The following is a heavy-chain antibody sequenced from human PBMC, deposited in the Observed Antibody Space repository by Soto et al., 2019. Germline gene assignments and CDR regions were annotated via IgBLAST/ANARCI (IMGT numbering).Heavy chain of an antibody. CDR1: GFTFSTYA. CDR3: ARDHPYNNYGGGLDY. V-gene: IGHV3-48*03. CDR2: ISSSGSSI. Sequence: GGSLRLSCAASGFTFSTYALSWVRQAPGKGLEWVSYISSSGSSIYYADSVKGRFTISRDNAKNSLYLQMNSLRGEDTAVYYCARDHPYNNYGGGLDYWGQGTLVTVSS. J-gene: IGHJ4*02. D-gene: IGHD4-4*01.